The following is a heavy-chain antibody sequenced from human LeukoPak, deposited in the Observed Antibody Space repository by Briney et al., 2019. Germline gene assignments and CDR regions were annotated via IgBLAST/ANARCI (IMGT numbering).Heavy chain of an antibody. CDR1: GFTFNSYW. J-gene: IGHJ4*02. D-gene: IGHD6-13*01. CDR2: IQKDGGDR. CDR3: AREAAVVAAAGTWIDY. V-gene: IGHV3-7*01. Sequence: GGSLRLSCAASGFTFNSYWMSWVRQAPGTGLEWVATIQKDGGDRYSVDSVRGRFTISRDNAKNSLYLQMNSLRAEDTAVYYCAREAAVVAAAGTWIDYWGQGTLVTVSS.